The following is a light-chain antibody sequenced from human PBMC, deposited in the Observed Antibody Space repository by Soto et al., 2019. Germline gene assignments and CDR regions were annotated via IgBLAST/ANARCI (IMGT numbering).Light chain of an antibody. J-gene: IGLJ2*01. CDR2: RNN. CDR3: AAWDDSLSGLV. Sequence: QSVLTQPPSASGTPGQRVTISCSGSSSNIGSNYVYWYQQLPGTAPKLLIYRNNQRPSVVPDRFSCSKSGTSASLAISGLRSEDEADYYCAAWDDSLSGLVFGGGTKLTVL. CDR1: SSNIGSNY. V-gene: IGLV1-47*01.